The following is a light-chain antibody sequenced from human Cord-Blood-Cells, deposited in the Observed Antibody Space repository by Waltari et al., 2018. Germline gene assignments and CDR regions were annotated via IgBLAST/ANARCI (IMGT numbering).Light chain of an antibody. CDR2: DGS. CDR1: SSAVGGSNY. J-gene: IGLJ2*01. CDR3: SSYTSSSTVV. V-gene: IGLV2-14*01. Sequence: QSALTQPASVSGSPGQSIPISCTGTSSAVGGSNYVSGYQQHPGKAPKLMIFDGSNRPLGVPNPISGSKSGHTASLTISGLQAEDEADYYCSSYTSSSTVVFGGGTKLTVL.